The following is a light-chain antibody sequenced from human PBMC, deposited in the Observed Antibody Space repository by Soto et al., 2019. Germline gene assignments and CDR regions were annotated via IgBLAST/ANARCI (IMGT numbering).Light chain of an antibody. Sequence: AIQMSQSPSSLSASVGDRVTITCRASQGIRNDLGWYQQKPGRAPKPLIYAASNLHSGVPSRFSGSGSGTDFTLTISSLQPEDFATYYCLQDYIYPWTFGQGTKVDI. CDR3: LQDYIYPWT. CDR2: AAS. V-gene: IGKV1-6*01. CDR1: QGIRND. J-gene: IGKJ1*01.